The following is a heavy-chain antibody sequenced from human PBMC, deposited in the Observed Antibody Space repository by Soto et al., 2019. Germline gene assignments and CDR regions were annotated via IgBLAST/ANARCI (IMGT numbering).Heavy chain of an antibody. D-gene: IGHD6-6*01. V-gene: IGHV4-31*03. Sequence: QVQLQESGPGLVKPSQTLSLTCTVSGGSISSGGYYWSWIRQHPGKGLEWIGYIYYSGSTYYNPSRTSRDTISVDTAKNQFSLKLSSVTAADTAVYYCARVRPHARPFDYWGQGTLVTVSS. CDR2: IYYSGST. CDR3: ARVRPHARPFDY. CDR1: GGSISSGGYY. J-gene: IGHJ4*02.